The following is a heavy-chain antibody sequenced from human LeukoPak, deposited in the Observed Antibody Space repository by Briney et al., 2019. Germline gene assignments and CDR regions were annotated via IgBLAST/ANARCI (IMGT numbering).Heavy chain of an antibody. J-gene: IGHJ4*02. D-gene: IGHD2-2*01. CDR3: AISSYCSSTSCYEYDY. CDR2: MSSDGSTI. V-gene: IGHV3-30*04. CDR1: GFTFRDYV. Sequence: GGSLRLSCAASGFTFRDYVIHWVRQAPGKGLEWVAVMSSDGSTIYYADSVKGRFTISRDNSKNTLYLQMNSLRAEDTAVYYCAISSYCSSTSCYEYDYWGQGTLVTVSS.